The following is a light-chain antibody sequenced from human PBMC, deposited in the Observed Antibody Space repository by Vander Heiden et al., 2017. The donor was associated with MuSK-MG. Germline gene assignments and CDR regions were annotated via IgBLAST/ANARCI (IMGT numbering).Light chain of an antibody. V-gene: IGLV1-40*01. CDR2: GNS. CDR1: SSNLGAGSD. J-gene: IGLJ2*01. CDR3: QSYDSSLNVV. Sequence: QSVLTQPPSVSEAPGQRVTISCTGSSSNLGAGSDVPWYQQLSATAPNLLIYGNSTRPSCVPDLFSCSKSGTSASLAITGLQAEDEADYYCQSYDSSLNVVFGGGTKLTVL.